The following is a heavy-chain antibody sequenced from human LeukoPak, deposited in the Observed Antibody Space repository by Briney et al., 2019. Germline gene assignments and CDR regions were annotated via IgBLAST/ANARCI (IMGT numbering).Heavy chain of an antibody. CDR3: ARERYSVNDFDAFDI. Sequence: GGSLRLSCAASGFTFSNYAMNWVRQAPGKGLEYVSGISGNGGRTYYANSVKGRFTISRDNSKNTVYLQMDSLRADDMAVYYCARERYSVNDFDAFDIWGQGTMVTVSS. CDR2: ISGNGGRT. D-gene: IGHD5/OR15-5a*01. V-gene: IGHV3-64*01. J-gene: IGHJ3*02. CDR1: GFTFSNYA.